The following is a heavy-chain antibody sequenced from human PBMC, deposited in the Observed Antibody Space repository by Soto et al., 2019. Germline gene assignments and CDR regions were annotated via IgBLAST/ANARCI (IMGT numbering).Heavy chain of an antibody. D-gene: IGHD3-10*01. V-gene: IGHV4-31*03. CDR3: ARARMVLGVIYYYGMDV. CDR2: IYHSGST. J-gene: IGHJ6*02. CDR1: GGSISSGGNY. Sequence: QVQLQESGPGLVKSSQTLSLTCTVSGGSISSGGNYWSWIRQHPGKSLEWIGYIYHSGSTYYNPSLKSRVTISVDTSKNQFSLKLNSVTAADTAVYYCARARMVLGVIYYYGMDVWGQGTTVIVSS.